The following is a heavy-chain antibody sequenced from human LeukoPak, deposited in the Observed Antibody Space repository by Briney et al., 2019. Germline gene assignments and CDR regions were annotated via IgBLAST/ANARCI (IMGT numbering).Heavy chain of an antibody. Sequence: GASVKVSCTASGYTFTSYYMHWVRQAPGQGLEWMGIINPSGGSTSYAQKFQGRVTMTRDTSTSTVYMEPSSLRSEDTAVYYCARGGYSSSATINWFDPWGQGTLVTVSS. V-gene: IGHV1-46*01. CDR3: ARGGYSSSATINWFDP. CDR2: INPSGGST. CDR1: GYTFTSYY. D-gene: IGHD6-6*01. J-gene: IGHJ5*02.